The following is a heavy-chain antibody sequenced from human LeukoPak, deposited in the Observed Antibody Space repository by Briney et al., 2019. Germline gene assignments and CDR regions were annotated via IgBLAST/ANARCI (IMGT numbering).Heavy chain of an antibody. CDR2: IYYSGST. V-gene: IGHV4-59*12. D-gene: IGHD6-19*01. Sequence: SETLSLTCTVSGGSISSYYWSWIRQPPGKGLEWIGYIYYSGSTNYNPSLKSRVTMSVDTSKNQFSLKLSSVTAADTAVYYCARESVPGISGGYFDYWGQGTLATVSS. J-gene: IGHJ4*02. CDR1: GGSISSYY. CDR3: ARESVPGISGGYFDY.